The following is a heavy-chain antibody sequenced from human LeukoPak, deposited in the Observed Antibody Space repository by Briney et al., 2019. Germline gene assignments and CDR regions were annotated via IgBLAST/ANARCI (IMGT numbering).Heavy chain of an antibody. CDR3: ARRNFDYFDS. J-gene: IGHJ4*02. CDR2: MSPNSGDT. Sequence: GASVKVSCKASGYTFTSYGISWVRQAPGQGLEWMGWMSPNSGDTGYAQKFQDRVTMTRNTSISTAYMELSSLRSDDTAVYYCARRNFDYFDSWGQGTLVTVSS. CDR1: GYTFTSYG. V-gene: IGHV1-8*02. D-gene: IGHD1-7*01.